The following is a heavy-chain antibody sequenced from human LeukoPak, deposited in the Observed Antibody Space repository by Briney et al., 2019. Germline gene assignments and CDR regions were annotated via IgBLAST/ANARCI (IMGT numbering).Heavy chain of an antibody. V-gene: IGHV3-43*02. CDR2: ISGDGGST. D-gene: IGHD4/OR15-4a*01. Sequence: PGGSLRLSCAASGFTFDDYAMHWVRQAPGKGPEWVSLISGDGGSTNYADSVKGRFTISRDNSKNSLYLQMNSLRTEDTALYYCARAPDAPLLARDYGEENYYMDVWGKGTTVTVSS. CDR1: GFTFDDYA. CDR3: ARAPDAPLLARDYGEENYYMDV. J-gene: IGHJ6*03.